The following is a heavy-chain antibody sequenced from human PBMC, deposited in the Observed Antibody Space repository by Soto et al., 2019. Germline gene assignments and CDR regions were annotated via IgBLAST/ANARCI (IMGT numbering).Heavy chain of an antibody. Sequence: SETLSLACIFSVASIISHSWRWSWIRQPPGKGLEWIGYIYPSGSTTYNPSLKSRVTMSLDTSKNQVSLKVSSLTAADTAVYFCAGDYGSGSYRFDYWGQGTLVTVSS. CDR1: VASIISHS. CDR2: IYPSGST. D-gene: IGHD3-10*01. J-gene: IGHJ4*02. CDR3: AGDYGSGSYRFDY. V-gene: IGHV4-59*11.